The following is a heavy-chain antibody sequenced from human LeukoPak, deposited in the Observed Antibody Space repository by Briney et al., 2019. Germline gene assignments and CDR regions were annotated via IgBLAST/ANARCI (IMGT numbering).Heavy chain of an antibody. J-gene: IGHJ5*02. V-gene: IGHV4-59*01. D-gene: IGHD6-6*01. CDR3: AREFVFSGSTWSSKFDP. CDR2: NYYSGST. CDR1: GGSMTSYY. Sequence: SETLSLTCTVSGGSMTSYYWSWIRQPPGKGLEWIGYNYYSGSTKYNSSLKSRVTISVDTSKNQFSLKLSSVTAADTAVYYCAREFVFSGSTWSSKFDPWGQGTLVTVSS.